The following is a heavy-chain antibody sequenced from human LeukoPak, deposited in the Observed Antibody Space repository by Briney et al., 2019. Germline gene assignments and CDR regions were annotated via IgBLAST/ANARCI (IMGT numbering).Heavy chain of an antibody. Sequence: GGSLRLSCAASGFPFSTYGVHWVRQAPGKGLEWVAVTSSDGDILNYADSVKGRFTISRDNSKNMLYLHMNSLTVDDTALYYCAKKRPGEVAAPPDYWGQGTLVSVSS. J-gene: IGHJ4*02. CDR1: GFPFSTYG. D-gene: IGHD4-17*01. V-gene: IGHV3-30*18. CDR2: TSSDGDIL. CDR3: AKKRPGEVAAPPDY.